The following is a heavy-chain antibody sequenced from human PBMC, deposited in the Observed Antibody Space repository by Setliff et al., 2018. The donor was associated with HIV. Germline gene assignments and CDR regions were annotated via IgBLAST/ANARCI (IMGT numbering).Heavy chain of an antibody. CDR2: INHSGRT. Sequence: SETLSLTCAVYGGSFSDNYWSWIRQSPGKGLEWIGEINHSGRTKYSPSLRSRVSISVDTSKTQFSLKLSSVTAADTAVYYCARLGVAAAGTAEYFQHGGQGALVTVSS. CDR3: ARLGVAAAGTAEYFQH. D-gene: IGHD6-13*01. V-gene: IGHV4-34*01. J-gene: IGHJ1*01. CDR1: GGSFSDNY.